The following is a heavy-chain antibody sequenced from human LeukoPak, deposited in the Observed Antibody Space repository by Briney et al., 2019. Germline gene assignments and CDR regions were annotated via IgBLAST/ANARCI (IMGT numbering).Heavy chain of an antibody. CDR1: GFTFNDYV. CDR3: TKGGGSVAGTPPDY. Sequence: GMSLRLSCAASGFTFNDYVMHWVRQAPGKGLEWVSGINRNSDNRIYGDFVNGRFTISRDNAKKSLYLQMDNLRAEDTALYYCTKGGGSVAGTPPDYWGQGTLVTVSS. J-gene: IGHJ4*02. CDR2: INRNSDNR. V-gene: IGHV3-9*01. D-gene: IGHD6-19*01.